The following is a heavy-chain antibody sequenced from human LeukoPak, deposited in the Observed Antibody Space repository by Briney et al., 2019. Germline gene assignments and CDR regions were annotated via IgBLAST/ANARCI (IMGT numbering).Heavy chain of an antibody. CDR2: ISAYNGNT. V-gene: IGHV1-18*01. CDR3: AREKYGSPVAAPDY. D-gene: IGHD2-15*01. J-gene: IGHJ4*02. CDR1: GYTFTSYG. Sequence: GASVKVSCKASGYTFTSYGISWVRQAPGQGLEWMGWISAYNGNTNYAQKLQGRVTMTTDTSTSTAYMELRSLRSDDTAVFYCAREKYGSPVAAPDYWGQGTLVTVSS.